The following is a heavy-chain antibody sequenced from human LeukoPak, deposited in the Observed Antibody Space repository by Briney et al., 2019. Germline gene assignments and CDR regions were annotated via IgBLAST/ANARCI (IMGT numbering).Heavy chain of an antibody. D-gene: IGHD2/OR15-2a*01. CDR2: INHSGST. CDR1: GGSFSGYY. J-gene: IGHJ4*02. Sequence: SETLSLTCAVYGGSFSGYYWSWIRQPPGKGLEWIGEINHSGSTNYNPSLKSRVTISVDTSKSQFSLKLSSGTAADTAVCYCARGFYGYWGQGTLVTVSS. V-gene: IGHV4-34*01. CDR3: ARGFYGY.